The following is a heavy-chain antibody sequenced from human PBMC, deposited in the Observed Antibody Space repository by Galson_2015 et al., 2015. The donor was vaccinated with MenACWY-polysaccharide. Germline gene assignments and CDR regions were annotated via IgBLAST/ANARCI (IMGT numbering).Heavy chain of an antibody. J-gene: IGHJ4*02. CDR2: ISGGGRTI. Sequence: SLRLSCAASGFTFSDYYMSWVRQAPGKGLEWVSCISGGGRTIYYADSVKGRFAISRDNAKNSLYLQMNSLRAEDTAVYYCARGRRDTAVAATAAVLHDYWGQGILVTVSS. D-gene: IGHD6-19*01. V-gene: IGHV3-11*01. CDR3: ARGRRDTAVAATAAVLHDY. CDR1: GFTFSDYY.